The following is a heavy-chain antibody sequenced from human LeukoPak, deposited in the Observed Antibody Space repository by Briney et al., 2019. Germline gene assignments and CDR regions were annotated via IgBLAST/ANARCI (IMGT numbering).Heavy chain of an antibody. Sequence: GGSLRLSCAASGFTFSSYAMHWVRQAPGKGLEWVAVISYDGSNKYYADSVKGRFTISRDNAKNSLYLQMNSLRAEDTAVYYCARVRSSYYYGSGYFDYRGQGTLVTVSS. D-gene: IGHD3-10*01. CDR1: GFTFSSYA. J-gene: IGHJ4*02. CDR2: ISYDGSNK. CDR3: ARVRSSYYYGSGYFDY. V-gene: IGHV3-30*04.